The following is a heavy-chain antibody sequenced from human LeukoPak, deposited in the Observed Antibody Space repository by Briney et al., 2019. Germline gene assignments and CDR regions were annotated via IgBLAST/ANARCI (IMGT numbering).Heavy chain of an antibody. V-gene: IGHV1-18*04. CDR2: ISPYTGNT. D-gene: IGHD3-16*02. CDR1: GYTFTSYG. Sequence: ASVKVSCKASGYTFTSYGISWVRQAPGQGLEWMGSISPYTGNTKYAERFQDRVIMTTDTSTRTTYMELRSLRSDDTAVFYCARDQYDSVWGSYRPYFDYWGQGTLVTVSS. CDR3: ARDQYDSVWGSYRPYFDY. J-gene: IGHJ4*02.